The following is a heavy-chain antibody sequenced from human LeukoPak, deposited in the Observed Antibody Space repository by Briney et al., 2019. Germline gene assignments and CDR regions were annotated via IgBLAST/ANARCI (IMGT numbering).Heavy chain of an antibody. J-gene: IGHJ3*02. D-gene: IGHD3-10*01. Sequence: GGSLRLSFAASGFTFSSYAMSWVPQAPGKGLEWVSGISVSGSSTYYADFVKGRFTISRDNSKNTLYLQMNSLRAEDTAVYYCAKDNGDGFGAFDIWGQGTMVTVSS. CDR1: GFTFSSYA. CDR3: AKDNGDGFGAFDI. CDR2: ISVSGSST. V-gene: IGHV3-23*01.